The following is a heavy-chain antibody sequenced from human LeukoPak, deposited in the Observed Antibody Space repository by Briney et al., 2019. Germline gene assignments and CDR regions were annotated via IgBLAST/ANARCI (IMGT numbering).Heavy chain of an antibody. CDR1: GGSISSGSYY. D-gene: IGHD3-16*01. CDR2: ICTSGST. Sequence: ALSLTCTVSGGSISSGSYYWSWIRQPPGKGLEWIARICTSGSTKYNPSLKRRVTITVDTSTNQFSLQQSSVTAADTDAYSCERVGPDYYYYMDVWGKGTTVTVSS. V-gene: IGHV4-61*02. CDR3: ERVGPDYYYYMDV. J-gene: IGHJ6*03.